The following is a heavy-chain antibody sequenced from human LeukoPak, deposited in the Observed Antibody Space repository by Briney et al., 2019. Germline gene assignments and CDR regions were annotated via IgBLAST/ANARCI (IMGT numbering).Heavy chain of an antibody. CDR2: IRSKAQSYAT. Sequence: PGGSLRLSCAASGFAFSGSAMHWVRQASGKGLEWVGRIRSKAQSYATVYAASVRGTFTISRDDSKNTTYLQMNSLKTEDTAVYYCTRPHYGSDAFDIWGQGTMVTVSS. CDR3: TRPHYGSDAFDI. V-gene: IGHV3-73*01. CDR1: GFAFSGSA. D-gene: IGHD4-17*01. J-gene: IGHJ3*02.